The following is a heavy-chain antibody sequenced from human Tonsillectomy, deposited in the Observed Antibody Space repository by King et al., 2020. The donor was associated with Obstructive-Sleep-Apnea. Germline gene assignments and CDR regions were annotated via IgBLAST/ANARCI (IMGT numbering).Heavy chain of an antibody. Sequence: QLVQSGGGLVQPGGSLRLSCSASVFTFSSYAMHWVRQAPGKGLEYVSAISSNGGSTYYADSEKGRFTISRDNAKNTLYLQMSRLSAEDTAVYYCVKDLLERPGEFDYWGQGTLVTVSS. CDR1: VFTFSSYA. J-gene: IGHJ4*02. D-gene: IGHD3-10*01. CDR2: ISSNGGST. V-gene: IGHV3-64D*09. CDR3: VKDLLERPGEFDY.